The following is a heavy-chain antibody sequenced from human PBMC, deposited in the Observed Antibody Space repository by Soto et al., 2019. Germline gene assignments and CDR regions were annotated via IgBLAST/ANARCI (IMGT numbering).Heavy chain of an antibody. Sequence: GGSLRLSCAASGFTFRTYGMHWVRQAPGKGLEWVAFISDDGSQKYYGDSVKGRFTISRDNSKNTLSLRMISLRTEDTSVYYCAKEAPGGWHFFDTWGQGTLVTVSS. CDR3: AKEAPGGWHFFDT. J-gene: IGHJ4*02. V-gene: IGHV3-30*18. CDR2: ISDDGSQK. CDR1: GFTFRTYG. D-gene: IGHD6-19*01.